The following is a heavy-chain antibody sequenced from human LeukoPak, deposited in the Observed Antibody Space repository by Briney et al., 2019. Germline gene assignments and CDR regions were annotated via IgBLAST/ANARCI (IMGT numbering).Heavy chain of an antibody. D-gene: IGHD5-24*01. CDR3: ARLPVEMATIGPFDY. J-gene: IGHJ4*02. Sequence: SETLSLTCAVYGGSFSGYYWSWIRQPPGKGLEWIGEINHSGSTNYNPSLKSRVTISVDTSKNQFSLKLSSVTAADAAVYYCARLPVEMATIGPFDYWGQGTLVTVSS. V-gene: IGHV4-34*01. CDR2: INHSGST. CDR1: GGSFSGYY.